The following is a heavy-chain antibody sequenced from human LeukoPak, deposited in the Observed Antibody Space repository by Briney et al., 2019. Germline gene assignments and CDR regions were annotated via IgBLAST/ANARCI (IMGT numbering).Heavy chain of an antibody. D-gene: IGHD3-10*01. CDR1: GFTFSAYG. CDR2: IAGGGDAT. V-gene: IGHV3-23*01. CDR3: AKSWGSGTYTFDY. Sequence: PGGSLRLSCAASGFTFSAYGMTWVRQAPGKGLEWVSTIAGGGDATYHADSVMGRFTISRDNSKSTLSLQMNSLRAEDTAVYYCAKSWGSGTYTFDYWGQGILVTVSS. J-gene: IGHJ4*02.